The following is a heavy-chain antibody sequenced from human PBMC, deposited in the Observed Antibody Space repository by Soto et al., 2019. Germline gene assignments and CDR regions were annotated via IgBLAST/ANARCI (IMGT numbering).Heavy chain of an antibody. CDR1: GYSFTSYW. V-gene: IGHV5-51*01. J-gene: IGHJ6*02. CDR2: IYPGDSDT. CDR3: ARLRGRYYYYYGMDV. Sequence: PGESLKISCQGSGYSFTSYWIGLVRQMPGKGLEWMGIIYPGDSDTRYSPSFQGQVTISADKSISTAYLQWSSLKASDTAMYYCARLRGRYYYYYGMDVWGQGTTVTVSS.